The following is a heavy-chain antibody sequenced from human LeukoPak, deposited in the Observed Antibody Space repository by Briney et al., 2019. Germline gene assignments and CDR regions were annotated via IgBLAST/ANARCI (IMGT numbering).Heavy chain of an antibody. D-gene: IGHD3-10*01. V-gene: IGHV3-21*01. J-gene: IGHJ4*02. CDR3: ARDSSRGFVDYFDY. CDR2: ISSSSSYI. Sequence: GGSLRLSCAASGFTFSSYSMNWVRQAPGKGLEWVSSISSSSSYIYYADSVKGRFTISRDNAKNSLYLQMNSLRAEDTAVYYCARDSSRGFVDYFDYWGQGTLVTVSS. CDR1: GFTFSSYS.